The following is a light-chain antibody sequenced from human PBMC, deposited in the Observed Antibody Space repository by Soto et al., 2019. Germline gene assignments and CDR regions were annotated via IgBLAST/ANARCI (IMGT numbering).Light chain of an antibody. CDR1: QSVTSSF. CDR2: AAS. CDR3: QQYGSSHT. V-gene: IGKV3-20*01. Sequence: EIVLTQSPGTLSLSPGERATLSCRASQSVTSSFLSWYQQKPGQAPRLLIYAASSRATGIADRFSGSGSGTDFTLSISRLEPEDFAVYYCQQYGSSHTFGQGTKLEIK. J-gene: IGKJ2*01.